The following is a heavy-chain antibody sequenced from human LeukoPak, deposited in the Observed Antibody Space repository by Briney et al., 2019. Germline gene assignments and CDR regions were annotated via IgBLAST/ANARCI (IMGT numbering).Heavy chain of an antibody. J-gene: IGHJ5*01. D-gene: IGHD6-13*01. CDR1: GYTFTEYY. V-gene: IGHV1-2*02. CDR3: ARDIAPSGSWWFDS. Sequence: ASVKVSSKAPGYTFTEYYLHWLRQAPGQGLEWMGWITLSTGDIFYAQNFQGRVTMTRDTSISTAYMQLGSLKSDDTAVYYCARDIAPSGSWWFDSWGQGTLVTVSS. CDR2: ITLSTGDI.